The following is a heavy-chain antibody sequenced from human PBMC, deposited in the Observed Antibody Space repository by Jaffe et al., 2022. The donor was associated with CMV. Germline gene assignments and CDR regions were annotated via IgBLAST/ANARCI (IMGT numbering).Heavy chain of an antibody. V-gene: IGHV3-30*18. D-gene: IGHD2-2*01. Sequence: QVQLVESGGGVVQPGRSLRLSCAASGFTFSSYGMHWVRQAPGKGLEWVAVISYDGSNKYYADSVKGRFTISRDNSKNTLYLQMNSLRAEDTAVYYCAKDGWVVVVPAAPIGYYFDYWGQGTLVTVSS. J-gene: IGHJ4*02. CDR1: GFTFSSYG. CDR3: AKDGWVVVVPAAPIGYYFDY. CDR2: ISYDGSNK.